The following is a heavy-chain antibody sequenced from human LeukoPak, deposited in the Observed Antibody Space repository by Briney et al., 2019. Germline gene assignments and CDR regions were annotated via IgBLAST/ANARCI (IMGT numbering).Heavy chain of an antibody. V-gene: IGHV3-7*01. CDR1: GFTFSSYW. J-gene: IGHJ5*02. Sequence: GGSLRLSCAASGFTFSSYWMSWVRQAPGKGLEWVANIKQDGSEKYYVDSVKGRFTISRDNAKNSLYLQMNSLRAEDTAVYYCARPPRPSYGDYPSNWFDPWGQGTLVTVSS. CDR3: ARPPRPSYGDYPSNWFDP. D-gene: IGHD4-17*01. CDR2: IKQDGSEK.